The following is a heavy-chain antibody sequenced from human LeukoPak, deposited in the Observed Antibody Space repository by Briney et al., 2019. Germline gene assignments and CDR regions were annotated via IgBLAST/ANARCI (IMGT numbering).Heavy chain of an antibody. J-gene: IGHJ4*02. Sequence: GGSLRLSCAASGFTFSSYGMHWVRQAPGKGLEWVADIWYDGSNKYYADSVKGRFTISRDNSKNTLYLQMNSLRAEDTAVYYCARDPPGYCSSTSCSHYFDYWGQGTLVTVSS. CDR3: ARDPPGYCSSTSCSHYFDY. CDR2: IWYDGSNK. D-gene: IGHD2-2*01. CDR1: GFTFSSYG. V-gene: IGHV3-33*01.